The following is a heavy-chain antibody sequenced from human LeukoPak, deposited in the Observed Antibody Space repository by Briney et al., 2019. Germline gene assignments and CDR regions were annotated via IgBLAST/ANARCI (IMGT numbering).Heavy chain of an antibody. CDR1: GGSISSGGYY. Sequence: PSQTLSLTCTVSGGSISSGGYYWSWIRQPPGKGLEWIGYIYHSGSTYYNPSLKSRVTISVDRSKNQFSLKLSSVTAADTAVYYCARGRWWTYPHDTAMALWGQGTLVTVSS. D-gene: IGHD5-18*01. CDR3: ARGRWWTYPHDTAMAL. CDR2: IYHSGST. J-gene: IGHJ4*02. V-gene: IGHV4-30-2*01.